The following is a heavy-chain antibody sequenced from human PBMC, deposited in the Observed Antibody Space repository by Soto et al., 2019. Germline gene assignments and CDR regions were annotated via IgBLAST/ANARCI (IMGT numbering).Heavy chain of an antibody. V-gene: IGHV4-59*01. CDR3: ARDLWGYCGTDCYPLDV. J-gene: IGHJ6*02. CDR1: CGSISSYY. CDR2: MYNTAST. Sequence: PSETLSLTCTDSCGSISSYYLSWIRHPPWNGLEWIGYMYNTASTVYNPALKSRVTISVDTSKNQFSLQLNAVTAADTAVYYCARDLWGYCGTDCYPLDVWGQGTTVTVS. D-gene: IGHD2-21*02.